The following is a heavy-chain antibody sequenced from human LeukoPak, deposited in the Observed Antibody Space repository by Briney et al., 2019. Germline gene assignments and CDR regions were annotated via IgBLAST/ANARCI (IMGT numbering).Heavy chain of an antibody. J-gene: IGHJ6*03. Sequence: SETLSLTCTVSGDSISGYYWSWIRQPPGKGLEWIGYIYHSGHTNYNPSLESRVTISVDTPMNQFSLRLSSVTAADTAVYYCARGRRTTSFIASYMDVWGKGATVTVSS. V-gene: IGHV4-59*01. D-gene: IGHD2-2*01. CDR1: GDSISGYY. CDR2: IYHSGHT. CDR3: ARGRRTTSFIASYMDV.